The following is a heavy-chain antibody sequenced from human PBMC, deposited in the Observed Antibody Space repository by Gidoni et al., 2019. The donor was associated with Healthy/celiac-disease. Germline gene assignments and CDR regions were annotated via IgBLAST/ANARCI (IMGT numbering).Heavy chain of an antibody. CDR1: GFTFSSYW. J-gene: IGHJ4*02. Sequence: EVQLVESGGGLVQPGGSLRVSCAASGFTFSSYWMSWVRQDPGKGLEWVANISQDGSEKYYVDSVKGRFPISRDNAKNSLYLQMNSLRAEYTAVYYCARGGWELPYWGQGTLVTVSS. V-gene: IGHV3-7*01. CDR2: ISQDGSEK. CDR3: ARGGWELPY. D-gene: IGHD1-26*01.